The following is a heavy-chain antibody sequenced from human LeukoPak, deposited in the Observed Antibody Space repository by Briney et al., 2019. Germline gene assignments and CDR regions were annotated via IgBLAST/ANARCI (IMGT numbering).Heavy chain of an antibody. CDR2: ISYDGSNK. CDR1: GFTFSSYG. Sequence: GGSLRLSCAASGFTFSSYGMHWVRQAPGKGLEWVAVISYDGSNKYYADSVKGRFTISRDNSKNTLYLQMNSLRAEDTAVYYCAKGYSSGWQGFDYWGQGTLVTVSS. J-gene: IGHJ4*02. D-gene: IGHD6-19*01. V-gene: IGHV3-30*18. CDR3: AKGYSSGWQGFDY.